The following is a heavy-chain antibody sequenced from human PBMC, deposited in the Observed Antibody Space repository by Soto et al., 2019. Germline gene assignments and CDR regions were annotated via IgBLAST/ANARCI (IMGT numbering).Heavy chain of an antibody. D-gene: IGHD3-10*01. Sequence: HPGGSLRLSCAASGFSFGSYALSWVRQAPGKGLEWVSTISGSDGKTFYAASVKGRFSISRDTSQSTLYLQMNSLRADDTSMYDLAGWSYLEDWGQGTRVTVSS. CDR3: AGWSYLED. CDR1: GFSFGSYA. V-gene: IGHV3-23*01. CDR2: ISGSDGKT. J-gene: IGHJ1*01.